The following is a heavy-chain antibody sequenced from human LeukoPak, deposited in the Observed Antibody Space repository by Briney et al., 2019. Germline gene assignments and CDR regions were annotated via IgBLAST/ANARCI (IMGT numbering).Heavy chain of an antibody. CDR1: GYTFTSYY. D-gene: IGHD1-1*01. CDR2: INPSGGST. CDR3: ATRNWNGGSFDY. Sequence: ASVKVSCKASGYTFTSYYMHWVRQAPGQGLEWMGIINPSGGSTSYAQKFQGRVTMTRDTSTSTVYMELSSLGSEDTAVYYCATRNWNGGSFDYWGQGTLVTVSS. J-gene: IGHJ4*02. V-gene: IGHV1-46*01.